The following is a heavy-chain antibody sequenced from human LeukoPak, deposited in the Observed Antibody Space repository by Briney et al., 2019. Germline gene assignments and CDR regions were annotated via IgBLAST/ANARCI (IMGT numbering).Heavy chain of an antibody. D-gene: IGHD6-13*01. Sequence: ASVKVSCKASGYNFIGYYMQWVRQAPGQGLEWMGWISAYNGNTNYAQKLQGRVTMTTDTSTSTAYMELRSLRSDDTAVYYCARRREQQAFDPWGQGTLVTVSS. CDR2: ISAYNGNT. J-gene: IGHJ5*02. V-gene: IGHV1-18*04. CDR3: ARRREQQAFDP. CDR1: GYNFIGYY.